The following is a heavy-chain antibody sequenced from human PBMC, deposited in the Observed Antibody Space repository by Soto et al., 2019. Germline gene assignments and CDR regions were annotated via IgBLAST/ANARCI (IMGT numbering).Heavy chain of an antibody. V-gene: IGHV4-30-4*01. CDR1: GGSISSGDYY. CDR3: ARDKITGLFDY. CDR2: IYYSGST. J-gene: IGHJ4*02. Sequence: TLSLTCTVSGGSISSGDYYWSWIRQPPGKGLEWIGYIYYSGSTYYNPSLKSRVTISVDTSKNQFSLKLTSVTAADTAVYYCARDKITGLFDYWGQGTLVTVSS. D-gene: IGHD2-8*02.